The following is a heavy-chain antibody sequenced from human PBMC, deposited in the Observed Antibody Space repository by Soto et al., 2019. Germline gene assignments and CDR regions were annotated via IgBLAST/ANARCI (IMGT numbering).Heavy chain of an antibody. Sequence: SVKVSCKASGGTFSSYTISWVRQAPGQGLEWMGRIIPILGIANYAQKFQGRVTITAGKSTSTAYMELSSLRSEDTAVYYCARDPYDQQDSGYMDVWGKGTTVTVSS. CDR3: ARDPYDQQDSGYMDV. J-gene: IGHJ6*03. CDR1: GGTFSSYT. D-gene: IGHD3-16*01. CDR2: IIPILGIA. V-gene: IGHV1-69*02.